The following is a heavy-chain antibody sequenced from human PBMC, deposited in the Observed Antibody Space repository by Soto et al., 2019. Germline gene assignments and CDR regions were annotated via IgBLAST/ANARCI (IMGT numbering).Heavy chain of an antibody. CDR2: IWYDGSNK. Sequence: SGGSLRLSCAASGFTFSSYGMHWVRQAPGKGLEWVAVIWYDGSNKYYADSVKGRFTISRDNSKNTLYLQMNSLRAEDTAVYYCARDHLRPPSYGMDVWGQGTTVTV. J-gene: IGHJ6*02. CDR3: ARDHLRPPSYGMDV. CDR1: GFTFSSYG. V-gene: IGHV3-33*01.